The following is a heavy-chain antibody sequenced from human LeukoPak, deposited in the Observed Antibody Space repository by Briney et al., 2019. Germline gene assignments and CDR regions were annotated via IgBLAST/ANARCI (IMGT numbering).Heavy chain of an antibody. CDR1: GYTFTGYY. V-gene: IGHV1-2*02. CDR2: IIPNSGAT. CDR3: ARSNSNPFDI. Sequence: ASVKVSCKASGYTFTGYYMHWVRQAPGQGLQWVGWIIPNSGATNSGQMFQGRLTMTRDTSIATAYMELSRLTSDDTAVYYCARSNSNPFDIWGQGTMVTVSS. D-gene: IGHD1-1*01. J-gene: IGHJ3*02.